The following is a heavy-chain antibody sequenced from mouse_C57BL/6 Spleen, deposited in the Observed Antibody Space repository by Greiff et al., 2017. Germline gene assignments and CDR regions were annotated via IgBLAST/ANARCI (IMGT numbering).Heavy chain of an antibody. CDR2: IHPNSGST. CDR3: ARRGGNYGFYAMDY. Sequence: VQLQQPGAELVKPGASVKLSCKASGYTFTSYWMHWVKQRPGQGLEWIGMIHPNSGSTNYNEKFKSKATLTVDKSSSTTYMQLSSLTSEDSAVYYCARRGGNYGFYAMDYWGQGTSVTVSS. V-gene: IGHV1-64*01. D-gene: IGHD2-1*01. J-gene: IGHJ4*01. CDR1: GYTFTSYW.